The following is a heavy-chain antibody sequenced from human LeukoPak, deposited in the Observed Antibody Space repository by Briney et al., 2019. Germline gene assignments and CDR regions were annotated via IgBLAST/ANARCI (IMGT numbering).Heavy chain of an antibody. J-gene: IGHJ4*02. CDR2: ITSSSSYI. CDR1: GFTFSTYN. CDR3: ARRAGAYSHPYDY. D-gene: IGHD4/OR15-4a*01. Sequence: PGGSLRLSCAASGFTFSTYNMNWVRQAPGKGLEWVSSITSSSSYIYYTDSVKGRFTISRDNAKNSLYLQMNSLRAEDTAVYYCARRAGAYSHPYDYWGQGTLVTVSS. V-gene: IGHV3-21*04.